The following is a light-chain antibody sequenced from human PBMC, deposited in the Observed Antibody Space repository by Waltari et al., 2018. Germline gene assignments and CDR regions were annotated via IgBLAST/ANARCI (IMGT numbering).Light chain of an antibody. CDR2: WAS. CDR1: QSVLYSSNSRNY. J-gene: IGKJ1*01. CDR3: QQYYSAPRT. Sequence: DIVMTQSPDSLAVSLGGRATINCKSSQSVLYSSNSRNYLAWFQQKPGQPPKLVIYWASTRESGVPDRFSGSGSGTDFTLTISSLQAEDVAIYYCQQYYSAPRTFGQGTKVEIK. V-gene: IGKV4-1*01.